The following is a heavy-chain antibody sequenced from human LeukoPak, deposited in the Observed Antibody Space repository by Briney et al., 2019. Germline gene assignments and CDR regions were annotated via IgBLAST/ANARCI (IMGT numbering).Heavy chain of an antibody. J-gene: IGHJ4*02. Sequence: PSETLALTCAVYGGSFSGYYWSWIRQPPAKGLEWIGEINHSGSTNYKPSLKSRVTISVDTSKNQFSLKLSSVTAADTAVYYCSVTGTTYYFDYWGQGTLVTVSS. D-gene: IGHD1-20*01. CDR3: SVTGTTYYFDY. CDR2: INHSGST. V-gene: IGHV4-34*01. CDR1: GGSFSGYY.